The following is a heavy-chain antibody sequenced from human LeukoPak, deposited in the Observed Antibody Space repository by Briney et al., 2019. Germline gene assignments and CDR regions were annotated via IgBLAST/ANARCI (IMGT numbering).Heavy chain of an antibody. CDR3: ARGPSSGQYVSPLDY. D-gene: IGHD6-25*01. CDR2: LYYSGTA. CDR1: GDSISSFS. Sequence: SETLSLTCTVSGDSISSFSWSWIRQSSGKRLEWIGYLYYSGTANHNPSLRSRVTISSDTSKNQFSLKLSSLTAADTAMYYCARGPSSGQYVSPLDYWGQGTLVTVSS. V-gene: IGHV4-59*01. J-gene: IGHJ4*02.